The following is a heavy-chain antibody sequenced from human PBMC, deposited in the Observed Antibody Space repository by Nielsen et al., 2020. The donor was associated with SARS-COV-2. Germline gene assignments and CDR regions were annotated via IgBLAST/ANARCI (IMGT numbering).Heavy chain of an antibody. V-gene: IGHV1-69*04. J-gene: IGHJ4*02. CDR3: ARASGSDFRRGYYFDN. D-gene: IGHD3-3*01. Sequence: FQGRVTITADNSTNTVHMELSSLTSEDTAVYYCARASGSDFRRGYYFDNWGQGTLVTVSS.